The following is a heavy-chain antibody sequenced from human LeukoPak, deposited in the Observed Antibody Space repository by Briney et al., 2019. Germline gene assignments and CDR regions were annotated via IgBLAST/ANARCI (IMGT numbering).Heavy chain of an antibody. Sequence: GGSLRLSCAASGFTFSSYAMSWLRQAPGKGLEGVSAISGSGGSTYYADSVKGRFTISRDNSKNTLYLQMNSLRAEDTAVYYCAKLMSRGYAFDIWGQGTMVTVSS. D-gene: IGHD2-8*01. V-gene: IGHV3-23*01. CDR2: ISGSGGST. CDR3: AKLMSRGYAFDI. J-gene: IGHJ3*02. CDR1: GFTFSSYA.